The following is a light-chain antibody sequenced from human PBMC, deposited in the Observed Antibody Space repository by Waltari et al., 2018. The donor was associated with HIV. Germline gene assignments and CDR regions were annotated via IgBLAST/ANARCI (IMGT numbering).Light chain of an antibody. CDR3: QQFNYFWT. CDR2: KVS. CDR1: RNIRNW. J-gene: IGKJ1*01. V-gene: IGKV1-5*03. Sequence: DIQMTQSPSTLSASLGDRVTITCRASRNIRNWLAWYQQKPGKAPKLLIYKVSTLESGVPSRFSGSGSGTEFTLTISGLQPDDSATYYCQQFNYFWTFGQGTKVEIK.